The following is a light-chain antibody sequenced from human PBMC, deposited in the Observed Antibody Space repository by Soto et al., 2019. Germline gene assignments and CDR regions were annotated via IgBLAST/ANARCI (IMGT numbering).Light chain of an antibody. CDR1: SSDIGAGYD. J-gene: IGLJ1*01. CDR3: QSYDSSLGGSYV. V-gene: IGLV1-40*01. Sequence: QSVLTQPPSVSGAPGQRVTIACAGTSSDIGAGYDVHWYLHLPGTAPKLLIYGNSNRPSGVPDRFSGSKSGTSASLAIAGLQPEDEADYYCQSYDSSLGGSYVFGTGTKLTV. CDR2: GNS.